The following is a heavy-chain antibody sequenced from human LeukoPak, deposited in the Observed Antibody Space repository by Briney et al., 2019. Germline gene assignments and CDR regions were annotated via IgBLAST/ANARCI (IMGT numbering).Heavy chain of an antibody. J-gene: IGHJ4*02. CDR2: ISGGGVRT. V-gene: IGHV3-23*01. Sequence: GGSLRHSCAESLVTFSSYAMSWVRQAPGKGLEWVSPISGGGVRTYYADSVKGRFTISRENFKKTLYLQMKSLRAEVTAVYYCAKPLGANAGNWNDRRDSNYYFDYWGQGTLVTVSS. D-gene: IGHD1-20*01. CDR3: AKPLGANAGNWNDRRDSNYYFDY. CDR1: LVTFSSYA.